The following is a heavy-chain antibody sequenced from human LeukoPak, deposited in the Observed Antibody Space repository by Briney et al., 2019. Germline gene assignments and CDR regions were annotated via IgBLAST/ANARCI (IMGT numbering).Heavy chain of an antibody. V-gene: IGHV3-23*01. J-gene: IGHJ4*02. Sequence: GSLRLSCEASGFTFSSYAMSLVRHAPREGLELGSSNRTNGGSTSYADSVKGRLTISRDNPRNMLYMEMNSLRAEDTAVYYCSVMHRYYDGSGYWVQWGQGTLVTVSS. CDR2: NRTNGGST. D-gene: IGHD3-22*01. CDR3: SVMHRYYDGSGYWVQ. CDR1: GFTFSSYA.